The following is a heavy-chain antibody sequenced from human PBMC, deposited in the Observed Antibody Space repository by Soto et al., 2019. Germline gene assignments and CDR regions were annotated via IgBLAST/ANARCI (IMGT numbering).Heavy chain of an antibody. D-gene: IGHD6-13*01. CDR1: GFTFSSYA. V-gene: IGHV3-23*01. CDR3: AKASVDSSPTGWFDP. Sequence: GGSLRLSCAASGFTFSSYAMSWVRQAPGKGLEWVSAISGSGGSTYYADSVKGRFTISRDNSKNTLYLQMNSLRAEDTAVYYWAKASVDSSPTGWFDPWGQGTLVTVSS. J-gene: IGHJ5*02. CDR2: ISGSGGST.